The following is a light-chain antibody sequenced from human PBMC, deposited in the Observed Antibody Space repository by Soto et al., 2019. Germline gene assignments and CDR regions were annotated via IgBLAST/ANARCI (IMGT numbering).Light chain of an antibody. CDR3: QQYGGSPPFT. CDR2: GAS. CDR1: QSVSRTY. J-gene: IGKJ3*01. Sequence: EIVLTQSPGTLSLSPGERATLSCRASQSVSRTYFAWYQQKPGQAPRHLIHGASSRATGIPDRFSGSGSGTDFTLTISRLEPEDFAVYYCQQYGGSPPFTFGPGTKVDLK. V-gene: IGKV3-20*01.